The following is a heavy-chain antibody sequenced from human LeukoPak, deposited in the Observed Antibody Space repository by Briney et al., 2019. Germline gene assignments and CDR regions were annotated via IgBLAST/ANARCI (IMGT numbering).Heavy chain of an antibody. D-gene: IGHD3-22*01. V-gene: IGHV3-33*01. CDR3: ARDRLAYYDSSGYYYYYYYMDV. CDR1: GFTFSSYG. J-gene: IGHJ6*03. CDR2: IWYDGSNK. Sequence: SGGSLRLSCAASGFTFSSYGMHWVRQAPGKGLEWVAVIWYDGSNKYYADSVKGRFTISRDNSKNTLYLQMNSLRAEDTAVYYCARDRLAYYDSSGYYYYYYYMDVWGKGTTVTVSS.